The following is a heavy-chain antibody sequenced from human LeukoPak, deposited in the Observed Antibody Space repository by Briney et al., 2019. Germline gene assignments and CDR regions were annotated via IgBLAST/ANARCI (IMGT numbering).Heavy chain of an antibody. CDR2: IRYDATNK. CDR3: AKDQSVFYDSSGYLGY. Sequence: GGSLRLSCAASGFTFSDYGMHWVRQAPGKGLEWVAFIRYDATNKHYADSVRGRFTISRDNSKNTLYLQMNGLRDEDTAMYYCAKDQSVFYDSSGYLGYWGQGTLVTVSS. CDR1: GFTFSDYG. J-gene: IGHJ4*02. V-gene: IGHV3-30*02. D-gene: IGHD3-22*01.